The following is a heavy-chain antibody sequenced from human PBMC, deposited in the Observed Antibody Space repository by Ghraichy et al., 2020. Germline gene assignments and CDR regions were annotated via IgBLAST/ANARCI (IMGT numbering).Heavy chain of an antibody. V-gene: IGHV3-66*02. CDR3: ARVSGYWFHFDY. CDR1: GFTVSSNY. D-gene: IGHD5-12*01. CDR2: IYSGGST. J-gene: IGHJ4*02. Sequence: GALRLSCAASGFTVSSNYMSWVRQAPGKGLEWVSLIYSGGSTYYADSVKGRFTISRDNSKNTLYLQMNSLRAEDTAVYYCARVSGYWFHFDYWGQGTLVTVSS.